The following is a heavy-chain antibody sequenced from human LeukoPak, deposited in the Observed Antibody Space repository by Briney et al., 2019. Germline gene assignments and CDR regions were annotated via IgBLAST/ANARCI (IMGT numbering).Heavy chain of an antibody. CDR2: LYSDVNT. Sequence: PGGSLRLSCAASGFTVITNDMTWVRQAPGKGLEWVSVLYSDVNTKYADYVQGRFTISRDNSKNTMYLEMNSMSPDDTAVYYCARGVEPLAANTLAYWGQGTLVTVSS. CDR1: GFTVITND. V-gene: IGHV3-53*01. J-gene: IGHJ4*02. CDR3: ARGVEPLAANTLAY. D-gene: IGHD1-14*01.